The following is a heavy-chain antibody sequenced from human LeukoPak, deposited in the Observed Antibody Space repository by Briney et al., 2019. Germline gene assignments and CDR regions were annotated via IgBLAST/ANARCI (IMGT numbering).Heavy chain of an antibody. CDR2: IKEDGSER. V-gene: IGHV3-7*01. D-gene: IGHD5-12*01. CDR3: VRDGGSTGYDLLDY. J-gene: IGHJ4*02. CDR1: GFTFSSYW. Sequence: GGSLRLSCATSGFTFSSYWMTWVRQAPGKGLEWVANIKEDGSERNYVDSVKGRFTISRDNAYNSLYLRMNSLRAEDTAVYYCVRDGGSTGYDLLDYWGQGTLVTVS.